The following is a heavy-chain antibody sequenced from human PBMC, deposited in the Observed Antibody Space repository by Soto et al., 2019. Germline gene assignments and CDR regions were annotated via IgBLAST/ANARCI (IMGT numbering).Heavy chain of an antibody. CDR1: GCNVVGSH. J-gene: IGHJ4*02. D-gene: IGHD1-20*01. CDR2: IYSGGSS. Sequence: VVSLRLSCTTSGCNVVGSHMTCVRQAPGKGLEWVSVIYSGGSSYYAVSVQGRFTISRDNAKDSLYLQMNSLRVEDTALYYCVRDHNWAFDYWAPGTLVTVS. CDR3: VRDHNWAFDY. V-gene: IGHV3-53*01.